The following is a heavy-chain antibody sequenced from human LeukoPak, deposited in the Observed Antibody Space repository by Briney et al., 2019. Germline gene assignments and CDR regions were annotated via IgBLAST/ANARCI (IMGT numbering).Heavy chain of an antibody. D-gene: IGHD3-3*01. J-gene: IGHJ5*02. CDR3: ARDGDFWSGYNSNWFDP. CDR2: ISYDGNNK. V-gene: IGHV3-30*04. CDR1: GFTFSSYA. Sequence: GGSLRLSCAASGFTFSSYAMHWVRQAPGKGLEWVAIISYDGNNKYYADSLKGRFIISRDNSKNTLYLQMNSLRAEDTAVYYCARDGDFWSGYNSNWFDPWGQGTLVTVSS.